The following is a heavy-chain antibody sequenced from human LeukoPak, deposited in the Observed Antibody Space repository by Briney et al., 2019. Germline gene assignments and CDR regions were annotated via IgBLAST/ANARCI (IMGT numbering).Heavy chain of an antibody. CDR3: SRFTYCSGGSCCFDP. D-gene: IGHD2-15*01. J-gene: IGHJ5*02. CDR2: ITSKAYGGTT. Sequence: PGRSLRLSCTASGFTFGGYAMSWVRQAPGKGPEWIGFITSKAYGGTTEYAASVKGRFTISRDDSKNIAYLQMNSLKTEDTAVYYCSRFTYCSGGSCCFDPWGQGTLVTVSS. V-gene: IGHV3-49*04. CDR1: GFTFGGYA.